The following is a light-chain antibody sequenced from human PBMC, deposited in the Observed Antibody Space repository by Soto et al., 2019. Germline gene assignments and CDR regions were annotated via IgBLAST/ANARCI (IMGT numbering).Light chain of an antibody. CDR1: QSISSW. CDR3: QQYNSSPWT. CDR2: KAS. V-gene: IGKV1-5*03. Sequence: DIQMTQSPSTLSASVGDRVTITCRASQSISSWLAWYQQKPGKAPNLLIYKASSLQSGVPSRFSGSGSGTEFTLTISSLQPDDFATYYCQQYNSSPWTFGQGTKVDIK. J-gene: IGKJ1*01.